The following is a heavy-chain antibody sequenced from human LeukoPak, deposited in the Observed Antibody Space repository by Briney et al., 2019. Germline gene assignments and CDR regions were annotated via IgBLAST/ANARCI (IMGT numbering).Heavy chain of an antibody. Sequence: GGSLRLSCAASGFALTKAWMTWVRQAPGKGLEWVGRIKSKGNGGTTDYAAPVKGRFTISRDDSKNTLYLQMNSLITEDTAVYYCTTNAAVGTWEIFDYWGQGTRVTVSS. CDR1: GFALTKAW. CDR3: TTNAAVGTWEIFDY. V-gene: IGHV3-15*01. J-gene: IGHJ4*02. D-gene: IGHD6-13*01. CDR2: IKSKGNGGTT.